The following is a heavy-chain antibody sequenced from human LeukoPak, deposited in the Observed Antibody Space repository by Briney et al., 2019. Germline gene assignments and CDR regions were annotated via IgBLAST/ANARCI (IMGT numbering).Heavy chain of an antibody. J-gene: IGHJ4*02. CDR1: GFTFSSYW. CDR2: INTGGSTT. V-gene: IGHV3-74*01. CDR3: ARPRGYDTRDFDY. Sequence: PGGSLRLSCAASGFTFSSYWMHWVRQAPEKGLVWVSHINTGGSTTLYADSVKGRFTISRDNAKNMLYLQMNGLRAEDTAVYYCARPRGYDTRDFDYWGQGALATVSS. D-gene: IGHD3-22*01.